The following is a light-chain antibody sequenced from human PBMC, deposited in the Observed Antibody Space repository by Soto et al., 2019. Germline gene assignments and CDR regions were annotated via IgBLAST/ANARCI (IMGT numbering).Light chain of an antibody. V-gene: IGKV3-20*01. J-gene: IGKJ1*01. CDR1: QSVSNY. CDR3: QQYGSSGT. Sequence: EIVMTQSPATLSVSTGERATLSCSASQSVSNYLACYQQKPGQAPRLLIYGASNRATGIPDRFSGSGSGTDFTLTISRLEPEDFAVYYCQQYGSSGTFGQGTKVDI. CDR2: GAS.